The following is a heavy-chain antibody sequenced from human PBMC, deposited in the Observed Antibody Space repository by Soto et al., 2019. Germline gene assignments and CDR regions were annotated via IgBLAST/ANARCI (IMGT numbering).Heavy chain of an antibody. Sequence: QVPLVQSGPEVKKPGASVKVSCKTSGYTPTNYDIGWVRQAPGQGLEYMGWISAYNGNTNYARKLQDRVTLTTDTSTRTAHMELRILQSADTAIHSCARGLYRRGTYYAFDTWGQGTLVTVSS. CDR2: ISAYNGNT. CDR1: GYTPTNYD. V-gene: IGHV1-18*01. J-gene: IGHJ4*02. D-gene: IGHD1-26*01. CDR3: ARGLYRRGTYYAFDT.